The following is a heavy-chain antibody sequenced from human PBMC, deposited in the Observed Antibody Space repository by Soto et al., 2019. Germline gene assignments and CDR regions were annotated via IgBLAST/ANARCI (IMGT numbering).Heavy chain of an antibody. CDR2: ISYDGSNK. V-gene: IGHV3-30*18. Sequence: LRLSCAASGFTFSSYGMHWVRQAPGKGLEWVAVISYDGSNKYYADSVKGRFTISRDNSKNTLYLQMNSLRAEDTAVYYCAKVRRSSSWYAYYYGMDVWGQGTTVTVSS. CDR1: GFTFSSYG. D-gene: IGHD6-13*01. CDR3: AKVRRSSSWYAYYYGMDV. J-gene: IGHJ6*02.